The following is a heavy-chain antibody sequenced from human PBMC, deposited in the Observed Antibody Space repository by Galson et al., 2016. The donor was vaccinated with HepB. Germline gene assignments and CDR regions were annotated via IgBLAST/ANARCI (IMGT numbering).Heavy chain of an antibody. V-gene: IGHV1-2*02. CDR1: GYTFTGYY. Sequence: SVKVSCKASGYTFTGYYIHWVRQAPGQGLEWMGWINPNNGGTYYAQKFQGRVTTTRDKSISTAYMELSRLRSDDTAVYFCARGVGEFDHDIPFDPWGQGTLVTVSS. CDR2: INPNNGGT. CDR3: ARGVGEFDHDIPFDP. D-gene: IGHD3-16*01. J-gene: IGHJ5*02.